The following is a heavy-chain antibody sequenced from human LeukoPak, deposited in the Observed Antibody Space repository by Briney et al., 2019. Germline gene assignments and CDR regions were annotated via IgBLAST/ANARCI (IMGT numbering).Heavy chain of an antibody. J-gene: IGHJ4*02. CDR3: ARDLGGADY. CDR2: ISIISSYI. D-gene: IGHD2-21*01. Sequence: PGGSLRLSCAASGFTFSSYSMNWVRQGPGKGLGLVSSISIISSYIYYSDSWKGRSPISRDTAKNSLYLQMNSLRAEDTAVYYCARDLGGADYWGQGTLVTVSS. V-gene: IGHV3-21*01. CDR1: GFTFSSYS.